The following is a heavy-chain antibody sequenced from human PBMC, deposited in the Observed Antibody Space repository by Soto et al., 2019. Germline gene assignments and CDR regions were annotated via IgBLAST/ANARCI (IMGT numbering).Heavy chain of an antibody. J-gene: IGHJ4*02. CDR1: GFTFSTYG. Sequence: QVQLVESGGGVVQPGRSLRLSCAASGFTFSTYGMHWVRQAPGKGLEWVAVISYDETNKYYADSVKGRFTISRDNSKNTLYLEMSSLSAEDTSIYYCAKRSGYYFDSWGQGTRVTVSS. V-gene: IGHV3-30*18. D-gene: IGHD3-3*01. CDR3: AKRSGYYFDS. CDR2: ISYDETNK.